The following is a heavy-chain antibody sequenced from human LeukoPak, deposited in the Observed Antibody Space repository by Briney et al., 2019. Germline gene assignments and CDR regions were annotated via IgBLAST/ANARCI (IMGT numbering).Heavy chain of an antibody. CDR1: GGSISSYY. V-gene: IGHV4-59*01. CDR3: ARAQGIIAAAGTFRGLNWFDP. CDR2: IYYSGST. J-gene: IGHJ5*02. Sequence: SETLSLTCTVSGGSISSYYWSWIRLPPGKGLECIGYIYYSGSTNYNPSLKSRVTISVDTSKNQFSLKLSSVTAADTAVYYCARAQGIIAAAGTFRGLNWFDPWGQGTLVTVSS. D-gene: IGHD6-13*01.